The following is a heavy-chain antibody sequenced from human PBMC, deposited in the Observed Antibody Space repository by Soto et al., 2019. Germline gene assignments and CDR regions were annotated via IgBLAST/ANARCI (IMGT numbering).Heavy chain of an antibody. Sequence: EVALLESGGGLVQPGGSLSLSCEVSGVAFSFYSMSWVRQAPGKGLERVASISGNGATTYYAASGKGRFTFSRDNSKNTVHLQMNSLRGEDTAVYYCAKDRGGFTSGWEFFDFWGQGTLVTVSS. CDR2: ISGNGATT. J-gene: IGHJ4*02. V-gene: IGHV3-23*01. CDR1: GVAFSFYS. D-gene: IGHD6-19*01. CDR3: AKDRGGFTSGWEFFDF.